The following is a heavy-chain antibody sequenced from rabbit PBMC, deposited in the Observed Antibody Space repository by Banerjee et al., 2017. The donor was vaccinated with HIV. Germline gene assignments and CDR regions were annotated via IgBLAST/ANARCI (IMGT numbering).Heavy chain of an antibody. CDR1: GFSFSSSDY. CDR2: IWSGVTGST. CDR3: ASPYAGVVGLDL. J-gene: IGHJ3*01. V-gene: IGHV1S40*01. D-gene: IGHD4-2*01. Sequence: QSLEESGGDLVKPGASLTLTCTASGFSFSSSDYMCWVRQAPGKGLEWIACIWSGVTGSTYYASWAKGRFTISKTSSTTVTLQMTSLTAADTATYFCASPYAGVVGLDLWGQGTLVTVS.